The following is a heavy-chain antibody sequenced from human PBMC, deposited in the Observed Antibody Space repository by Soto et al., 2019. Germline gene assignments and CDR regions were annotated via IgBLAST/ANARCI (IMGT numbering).Heavy chain of an antibody. CDR2: IWYDGSNK. CDR3: ARDLEGGTAFVDY. Sequence: GGSLRLSCAASGFTFSSYGMHWVRQAPGKGLEWVAVIWYDGSNKYYADSVKGRFTISRDNSKNTLYLQMNSLRAEDTAVYYCARDLEGGTAFVDYWGQGTLVTVSS. CDR1: GFTFSSYG. J-gene: IGHJ4*02. D-gene: IGHD1-1*01. V-gene: IGHV3-33*01.